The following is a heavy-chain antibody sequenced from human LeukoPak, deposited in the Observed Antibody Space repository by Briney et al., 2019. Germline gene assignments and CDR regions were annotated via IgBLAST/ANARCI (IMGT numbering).Heavy chain of an antibody. D-gene: IGHD2-2*01. J-gene: IGHJ4*02. CDR1: GFTFSSYW. CDR2: IKQDGSEK. Sequence: GGSLRLSCAASGFTFSSYWMSWVRQAPGKGLEWVANIKQDGSEKYYVDSVKGRFTICRDNAKNSLYLQMNSLRAEDTAVYYCARDLYCSSTSCSHFDYWGQGTLVTVSS. CDR3: ARDLYCSSTSCSHFDY. V-gene: IGHV3-7*01.